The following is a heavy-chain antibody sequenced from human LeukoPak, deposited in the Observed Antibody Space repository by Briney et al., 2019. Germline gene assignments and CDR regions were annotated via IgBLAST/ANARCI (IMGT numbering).Heavy chain of an antibody. Sequence: GASVKVSCKASGYTFTSYYMHWVRQAPGQGLEWMGIINPSGGSTSYAQKFQGRVTMTRDTSTSTVYMELSSLRSGDTAVYYCARDRYLELATENFDYWGQGTLVTVSS. CDR2: INPSGGST. J-gene: IGHJ4*02. CDR1: GYTFTSYY. D-gene: IGHD1-26*01. CDR3: ARDRYLELATENFDY. V-gene: IGHV1-46*01.